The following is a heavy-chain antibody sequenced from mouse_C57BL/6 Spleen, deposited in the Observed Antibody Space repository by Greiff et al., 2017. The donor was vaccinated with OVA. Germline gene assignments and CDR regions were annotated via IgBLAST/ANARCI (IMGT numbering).Heavy chain of an antibody. Sequence: QVQLKESGAELVRPGASVTLSCKASGYTFTDYEMHWVKQTPVHGLEWIGAIDPETGGTAYNQKFKGKAILTADKSSSTAYMELRSLTSEDSAVYYCTLTGTGTFDYWGQGTTLTVSS. CDR3: TLTGTGTFDY. D-gene: IGHD4-1*01. CDR1: GYTFTDYE. V-gene: IGHV1-15*01. J-gene: IGHJ2*01. CDR2: IDPETGGT.